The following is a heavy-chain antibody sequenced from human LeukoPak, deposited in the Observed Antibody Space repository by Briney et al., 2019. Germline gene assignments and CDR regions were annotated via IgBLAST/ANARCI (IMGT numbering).Heavy chain of an antibody. V-gene: IGHV1-8*01. J-gene: IGHJ5*02. D-gene: IGHD2-15*01. CDR1: GYTFTSYD. CDR2: MNPNSGNT. Sequence: GASVKVSCKASGYTFTSYDINWVRQATGQGLEWMGWMNPNSGNTGYAQKFQGRVTMTRNTSISTAYMELSRLRSEDTAVYYCARGSYRYCSGGSCYHYSNWFDPWGQGTLVTVSS. CDR3: ARGSYRYCSGGSCYHYSNWFDP.